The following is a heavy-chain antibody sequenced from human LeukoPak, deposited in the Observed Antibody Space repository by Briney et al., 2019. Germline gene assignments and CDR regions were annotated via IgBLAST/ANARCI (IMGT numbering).Heavy chain of an antibody. J-gene: IGHJ4*02. Sequence: PSETLSLTCAVYGGSFSGYYWSWIRQPPGKGLEWIGEINHSGSTNYNPSLKSRVTISVDTSKNQFSLKLSSVTAADTAVYYCARGAADGYRDYWGQGTLVTVSS. CDR2: INHSGST. D-gene: IGHD5-24*01. V-gene: IGHV4-34*01. CDR3: ARGAADGYRDY. CDR1: GGSFSGYY.